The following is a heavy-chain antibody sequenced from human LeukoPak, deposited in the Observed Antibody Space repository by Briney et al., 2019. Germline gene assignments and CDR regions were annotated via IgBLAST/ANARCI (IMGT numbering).Heavy chain of an antibody. V-gene: IGHV3-74*01. Sequence: GGSLRLSCEASGFTFSSFWMHWVRQAPGKGLVWVARIKGDGITTNHADPAKGRFTVSRDNAKNTVYLQMNSLRAEDTAVYYCAKDLHEIAADYWGQGTLVTVAS. D-gene: IGHD2-21*01. CDR1: GFTFSSFW. J-gene: IGHJ4*02. CDR2: IKGDGITT. CDR3: AKDLHEIAADY.